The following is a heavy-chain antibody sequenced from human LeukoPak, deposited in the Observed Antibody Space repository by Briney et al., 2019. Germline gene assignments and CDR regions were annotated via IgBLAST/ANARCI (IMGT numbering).Heavy chain of an antibody. CDR2: INPDGSDT. CDR1: GFTFSSFW. D-gene: IGHD2-2*01. V-gene: IGHV3-7*01. Sequence: GGSLRLSCEASGFTFSSFWIAWVRQAPGKGLEWVASINPDGSDTYYVDSLKGRFTISRDNAKKSTFLQMNSLRVEETALYYCVRWGVAADMQDWGQGTMVSVSS. J-gene: IGHJ4*02. CDR3: VRWGVAADMQD.